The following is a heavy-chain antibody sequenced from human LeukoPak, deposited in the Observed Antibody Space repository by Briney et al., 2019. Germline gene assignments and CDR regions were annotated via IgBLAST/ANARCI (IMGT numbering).Heavy chain of an antibody. CDR2: ISGSGGST. CDR1: GFTFSSYA. V-gene: IGHV3-23*01. D-gene: IGHD6-13*01. CDR3: AKSGSSSWYGGDY. J-gene: IGHJ4*02. Sequence: PGGSLRLSCAASGFTFSSYAMSWVRQAPGKGLEWVSAISGSGGSTYYADSVKGRFTISRDNSKNTLYLQMNSLRAKDTAVYYCAKSGSSSWYGGDYWGQGTLVTVSS.